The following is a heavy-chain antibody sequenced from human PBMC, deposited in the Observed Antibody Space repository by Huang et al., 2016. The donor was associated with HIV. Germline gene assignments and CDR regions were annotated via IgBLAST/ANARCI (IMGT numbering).Heavy chain of an antibody. CDR2: SSASSGDT. CDR1: GYPFTSYG. V-gene: IGHV1-18*01. J-gene: IGHJ3*02. CDR3: ARDPKYHRIGYYRQRRGIDI. Sequence: QIQLMQSGPELKQPGASVKVSCKASGYPFTSYGITWVRQAPGQGREWMCGSSASSGDTEYAQKFQGRVTLTTDTSTNIAYMELRSLRSDDTAKYYCARDPKYHRIGYYRQRRGIDIWGQGTMVIVSS. D-gene: IGHD3-22*01.